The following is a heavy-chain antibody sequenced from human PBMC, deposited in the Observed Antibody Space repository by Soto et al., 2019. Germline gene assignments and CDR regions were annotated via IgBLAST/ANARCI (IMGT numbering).Heavy chain of an antibody. CDR3: SKAEWELLGPIDY. Sequence: HGGSVRIACAASGCQVSSDGMHSFPQSPGKGLEWVAVISWDGSSKYYADSVRGRFTISRDNSKNTLYLQVNSLRPEDTAVYFCSKAEWELLGPIDYWGQGNLVTVSA. V-gene: IGHV3-30*18. CDR2: ISWDGSSK. CDR1: GCQVSSDG. D-gene: IGHD1-26*01. J-gene: IGHJ4*02.